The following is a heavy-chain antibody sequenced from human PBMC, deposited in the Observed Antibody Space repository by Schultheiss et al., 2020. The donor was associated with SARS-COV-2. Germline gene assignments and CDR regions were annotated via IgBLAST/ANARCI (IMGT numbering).Heavy chain of an antibody. D-gene: IGHD1-26*01. Sequence: ASVKVSCKASGGTFSSYGISWVRQAPGQGLEWMGWISAYNGNTNYAQKFQGRLTISADESTSTAYMELSSLRTEDTALYYCARGGIVGAVNSFDHWGQGALVTVSS. J-gene: IGHJ4*02. CDR1: GGTFSSYG. V-gene: IGHV1-18*01. CDR3: ARGGIVGAVNSFDH. CDR2: ISAYNGNT.